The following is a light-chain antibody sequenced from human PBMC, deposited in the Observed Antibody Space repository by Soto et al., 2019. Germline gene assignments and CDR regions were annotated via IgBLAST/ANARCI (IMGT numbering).Light chain of an antibody. CDR1: QSVGTD. CDR2: DAS. CDR3: QQYSDWPPIT. Sequence: EIVMTQSPATLSVSPGERVTLSGRASQSVGTDLAWYQQKPGQAPRLLIYDASTGATGTPARFSGSGSGTEFALTISSLQSEDFAIYYCQQYSDWPPITFGQGTRLEIK. V-gene: IGKV3-15*01. J-gene: IGKJ5*01.